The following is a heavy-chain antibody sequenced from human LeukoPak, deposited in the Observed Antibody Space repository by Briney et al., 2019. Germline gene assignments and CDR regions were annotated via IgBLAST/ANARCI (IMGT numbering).Heavy chain of an antibody. J-gene: IGHJ6*02. V-gene: IGHV4-34*01. CDR1: GGSFSGYY. CDR2: INHSGST. Sequence: SETLSLTCAVYGGSFSGYYWSWIRQPPGKGLEWIGEINHSGSTNYNPSLKSQVTISVDTSKNQFSLKLSSVTAADTAVYYCARGPRGYSYGYYYGMDVWGQGTTVTVSS. CDR3: ARGPRGYSYGYYYGMDV. D-gene: IGHD5-18*01.